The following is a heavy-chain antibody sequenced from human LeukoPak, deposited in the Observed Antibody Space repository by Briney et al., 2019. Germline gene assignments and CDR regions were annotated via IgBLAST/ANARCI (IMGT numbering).Heavy chain of an antibody. D-gene: IGHD3-10*01. Sequence: ASVKVSCKASGYTFTGYYMHWVRQAPGQGLEWMGWINPNSGGTNYAQKFQGRVTMTRDTSISTAYMELSRLRSDDTAVYYCARGQVRGVTLAPPDYWGQGTLVTVSS. CDR3: ARGQVRGVTLAPPDY. V-gene: IGHV1-2*02. CDR1: GYTFTGYY. CDR2: INPNSGGT. J-gene: IGHJ4*02.